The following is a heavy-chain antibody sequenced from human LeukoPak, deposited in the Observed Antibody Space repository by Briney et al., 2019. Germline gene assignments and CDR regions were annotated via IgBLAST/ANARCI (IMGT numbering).Heavy chain of an antibody. J-gene: IGHJ4*02. CDR3: ARTDNLDY. V-gene: IGHV3-74*03. CDR1: GFSFTTW. D-gene: IGHD2-15*01. Sequence: GGSLRLSCAASGFSFTTWMHWVRQAPGKGLVWVARIRGDETIATYAESVKGRFTISRDNARNTLYLQMNSLRAEDTAVYYCARTDNLDYWGQGTTVTVSS. CDR2: IRGDETIA.